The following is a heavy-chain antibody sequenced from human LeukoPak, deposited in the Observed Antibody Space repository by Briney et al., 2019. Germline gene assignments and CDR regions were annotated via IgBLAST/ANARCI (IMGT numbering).Heavy chain of an antibody. D-gene: IGHD6-13*01. CDR3: AEWSGIAAAGYYFDY. CDR2: ISGSGGST. Sequence: GGSLRLSCAASGFTFSSYAMSWVRQAPGKGLEWVSAISGSGGSTYYADSVKGRFTISRDNSKNTLYLQMNSLRAEDTAVYYCAEWSGIAAAGYYFDYWGQGTLVTVSS. J-gene: IGHJ4*02. V-gene: IGHV3-23*01. CDR1: GFTFSSYA.